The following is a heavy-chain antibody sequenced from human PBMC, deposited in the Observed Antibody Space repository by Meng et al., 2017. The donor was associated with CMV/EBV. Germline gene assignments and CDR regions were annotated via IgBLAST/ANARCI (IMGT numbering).Heavy chain of an antibody. CDR1: GGTFSSYA. CDR2: IIPILGIA. J-gene: IGHJ6*02. Sequence: SVKVSCKASGGTFSSYAISWVRQAPGQGLEWMGGIIPILGIANYAQKFQGRVTITADKSTSTAYTELSSLRSEDTAVYYCAREPTEEFPVPAAHQYYYYGMDVWGQGTTVTVSS. CDR3: AREPTEEFPVPAAHQYYYYGMDV. D-gene: IGHD2-2*01. V-gene: IGHV1-69*10.